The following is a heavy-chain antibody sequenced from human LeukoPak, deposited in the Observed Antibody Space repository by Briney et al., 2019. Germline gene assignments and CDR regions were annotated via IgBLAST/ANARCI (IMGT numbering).Heavy chain of an antibody. CDR2: IYYSGST. CDR3: ARDHCSGGSCYLNYFDY. V-gene: IGHV4-59*01. CDR1: GGSISSYY. J-gene: IGHJ4*02. Sequence: TETLSLTCTVSGGSISSYYWSWIRQPPGKGLEWMGYIYYSGSTNYNPSPKSRVTISVDTSKNQFSPKLSSVTAADTAVYYCARDHCSGGSCYLNYFDYWGQGTLVTVSS. D-gene: IGHD2-15*01.